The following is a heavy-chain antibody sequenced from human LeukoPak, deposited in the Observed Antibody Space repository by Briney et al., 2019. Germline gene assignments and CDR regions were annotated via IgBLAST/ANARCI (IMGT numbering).Heavy chain of an antibody. Sequence: GGSLRLSCVASGFTFSNAWMSWVRQSPGKGLEWVGRIKSKTDGGTTDYAAPVKGRFTISRDDSKNTLYLQMNSLKTEDTAVYYCTTQPRYCSGRSCYTIDFWGQGTLVTVSS. V-gene: IGHV3-15*01. CDR2: IKSKTDGGTT. J-gene: IGHJ4*02. CDR1: GFTFSNAW. D-gene: IGHD2-15*01. CDR3: TTQPRYCSGRSCYTIDF.